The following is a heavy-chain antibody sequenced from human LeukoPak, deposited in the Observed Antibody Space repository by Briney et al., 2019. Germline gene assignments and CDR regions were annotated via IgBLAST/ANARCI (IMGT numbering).Heavy chain of an antibody. D-gene: IGHD1-7*01. CDR3: ARGRELYGRFDY. J-gene: IGHJ4*02. V-gene: IGHV3-21*01. Sequence: GGSLRLSCTASGFTFSSYSMNWVRQAPGKGLEWVSAISSSSSYIYYADSVKGRFTISRDNAKNSLYLQMNSLRAEDTAVYYCARGRELYGRFDYWGQGTLVTVSS. CDR1: GFTFSSYS. CDR2: ISSSSSYI.